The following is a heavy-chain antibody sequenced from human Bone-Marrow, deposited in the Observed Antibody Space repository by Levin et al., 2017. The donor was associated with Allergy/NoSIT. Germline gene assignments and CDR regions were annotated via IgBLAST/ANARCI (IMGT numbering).Heavy chain of an antibody. CDR1: GGSISSNFYY. J-gene: IGHJ4*02. CDR2: IYYSGST. D-gene: IGHD3-10*01. CDR3: ATLRGVARGALDH. V-gene: IGHV4-39*02. Sequence: MPSETLSLTCTVSGGSISSNFYYWGWIRQPPGKGLEWIGSIYYSGSTYYNPSLRSRVTISLDTSKNHFSLKLNSVTARDTAVYYCATLRGVARGALDHGGQGTLVTVSS.